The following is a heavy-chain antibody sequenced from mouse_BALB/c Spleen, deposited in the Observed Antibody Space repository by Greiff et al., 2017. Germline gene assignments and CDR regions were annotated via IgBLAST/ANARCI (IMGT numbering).Heavy chain of an antibody. V-gene: IGHV1-26*01. CDR3: ARSGGPYGNPFAY. CDR1: GYSFTGYT. CDR2: INPYNGGT. Sequence: LMEPGASLKISCKASGYSFTGYTMNWVKQSHGKNLEWIGLINPYNGGTSYNQKFKGKATLTVDKSSSTAYMELLSLTSEDSAVYYCARSGGPYGNPFAYWGQGTLVTVSA. J-gene: IGHJ3*01. D-gene: IGHD2-1*01.